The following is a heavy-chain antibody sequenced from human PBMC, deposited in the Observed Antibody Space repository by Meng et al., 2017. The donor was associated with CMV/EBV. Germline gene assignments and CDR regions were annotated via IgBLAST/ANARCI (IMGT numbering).Heavy chain of an antibody. CDR2: IIPILGIA. CDR3: ARGGDIVVVPAAFPYYYYGMDV. J-gene: IGHJ6*02. Sequence: SVTVSCKASGGTPSSYVISWVRQAPGKGLEWMGGIIPILGIANYAQKFQGRVTITADKSTSTAYMELSSLRSEDTAVYYCARGGDIVVVPAAFPYYYYGMDVWGQGTTVTVSS. CDR1: GGTPSSYV. D-gene: IGHD2-2*01. V-gene: IGHV1-69*10.